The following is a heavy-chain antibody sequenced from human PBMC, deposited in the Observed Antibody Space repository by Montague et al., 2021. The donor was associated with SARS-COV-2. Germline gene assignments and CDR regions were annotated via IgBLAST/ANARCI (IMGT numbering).Heavy chain of an antibody. J-gene: IGHJ2*01. V-gene: IGHV4-59*13. CDR3: ARRGGGEVFARFMYWYFDV. CDR2: IYYSGSVTT. Sequence: SETLSLTCSVSGGSINNYYWCWVRQYPGKGLEWIGYIYYSGSVTTSYNPSLKSRVSISVDTSENQFSLKLTSVTAADTAVYYCARRGGGEVFARFMYWYFDVWGRGSLVTVSS. CDR1: GGSINNYY. D-gene: IGHD2-21*01.